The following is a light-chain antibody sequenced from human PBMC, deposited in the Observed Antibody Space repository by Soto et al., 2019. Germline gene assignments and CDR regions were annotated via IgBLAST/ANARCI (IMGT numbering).Light chain of an antibody. J-gene: IGLJ1*01. V-gene: IGLV2-14*03. Sequence: SVLTQLASVSGSRGQSLSISCLGTSRDAGAFNYVSWYQHHPGKAPQLIIYDVTSRPSGVSSRFSASKSGNTASLTISGLQAEDEADYYCSSYTTRNTEVFGSGTKVTVL. CDR1: SRDAGAFNY. CDR3: SSYTTRNTEV. CDR2: DVT.